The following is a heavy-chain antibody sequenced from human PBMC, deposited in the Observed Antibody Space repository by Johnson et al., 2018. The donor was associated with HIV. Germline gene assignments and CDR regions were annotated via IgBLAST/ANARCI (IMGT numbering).Heavy chain of an antibody. Sequence: QVQLVESGGGVVQPGRSLRLSCAASGFTFSSYAMHWVRQAPGKGLEWVAVISYDGSNKYYADSVKGRFTISRDNSKNTLYLQMNSLRAEDTAVYYCARGGSYEWRVELDAFDIWGQGTIVTVSS. V-gene: IGHV3-30*04. CDR2: ISYDGSNK. D-gene: IGHD1-26*01. CDR3: ARGGSYEWRVELDAFDI. J-gene: IGHJ3*02. CDR1: GFTFSSYA.